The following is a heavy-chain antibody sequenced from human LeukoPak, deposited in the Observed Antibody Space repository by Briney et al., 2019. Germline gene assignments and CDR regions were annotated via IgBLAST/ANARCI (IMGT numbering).Heavy chain of an antibody. CDR2: IYSGGST. J-gene: IGHJ1*01. Sequence: PGGSLRLSSAASGFTVSSNYMSWVRQAPGKGLEWVSVIYSGGSTYYADSVKGRFTISRDDAKNSLYLQMNSLRVEDMAVYYCVKDLMGRFLLGGTTAYLHHWGQGTLVTVSS. CDR1: GFTVSSNY. CDR3: VKDLMGRFLLGGTTAYLHH. D-gene: IGHD1-1*01. V-gene: IGHV3-53*01.